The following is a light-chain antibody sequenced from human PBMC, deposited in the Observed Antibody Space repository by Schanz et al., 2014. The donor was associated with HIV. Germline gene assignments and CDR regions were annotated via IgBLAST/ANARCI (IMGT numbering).Light chain of an antibody. CDR1: SNDVGGHNY. J-gene: IGLJ3*02. CDR2: EVS. V-gene: IGLV2-8*01. Sequence: QSALTQPASVSGSPGQSITISCTGTSNDVGGHNYVSWYQQHPGKAPKLMIYEVSERPSGVPDRFSGSKSGNTASLTVSGLQADDEADYYCSSYAATSNVLFGGGTKLTVL. CDR3: SSYAATSNVL.